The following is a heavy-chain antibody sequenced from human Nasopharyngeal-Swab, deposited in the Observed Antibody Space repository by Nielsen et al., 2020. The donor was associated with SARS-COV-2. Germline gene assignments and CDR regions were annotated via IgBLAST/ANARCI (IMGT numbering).Heavy chain of an antibody. J-gene: IGHJ6*02. CDR2: IYSGGST. CDR1: GFSFSSYA. V-gene: IGHV3-23*01. D-gene: IGHD1-1*01. CDR3: ARDNDEYGMDV. Sequence: GESLKISCAASGFSFSSYAMSWVRQAPGKGLEWVSIIYSGGSTHYADSVKGRFTISRDNSKNTVHLQMKSLRAEDTAIYYCARDNDEYGMDVWGQGTTVTVSS.